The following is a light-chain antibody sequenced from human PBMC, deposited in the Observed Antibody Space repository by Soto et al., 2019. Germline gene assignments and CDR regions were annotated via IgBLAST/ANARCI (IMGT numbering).Light chain of an antibody. Sequence: DIQLTQSPSFLSASVGDRVTITCRASQGISSYLAWYQQKPGKAPKLLIYAASTLQSGVPPRFSGSGSGTEFTLTISRLQPEDFATYYCQQSFTTPYTFGQGTKVDIK. CDR3: QQSFTTPYT. CDR2: AAS. CDR1: QGISSY. V-gene: IGKV1-9*01. J-gene: IGKJ2*01.